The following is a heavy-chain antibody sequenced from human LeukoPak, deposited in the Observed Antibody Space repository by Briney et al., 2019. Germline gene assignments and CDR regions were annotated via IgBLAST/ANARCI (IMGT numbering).Heavy chain of an antibody. V-gene: IGHV4-4*07. D-gene: IGHD2-2*01. CDR3: ARGRYCSSTSCYPRWFDP. CDR1: GGSISSYY. Sequence: PSETLSLTCTVSGGSISSYYWSWIRQPAGKGLEWIGRIYTSGSTNYNPSLKSRVTMSVDTSKNQFSLKLSSVTAADTAVYYCARGRYCSSTSCYPRWFDPWGQGTLVTVSS. CDR2: IYTSGST. J-gene: IGHJ5*02.